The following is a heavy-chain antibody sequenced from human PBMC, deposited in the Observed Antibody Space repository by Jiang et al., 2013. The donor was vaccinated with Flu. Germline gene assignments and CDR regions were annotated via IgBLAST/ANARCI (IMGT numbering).Heavy chain of an antibody. J-gene: IGHJ4*02. CDR3: ARGLGYCSGGSCYDGAYFDY. V-gene: IGHV1-8*01. CDR2: MNPNSGNT. D-gene: IGHD2-15*01. Sequence: GAEVKKPGASVKVSCKASGYTFTSYDINWVRQATGQGLEWMGWMNPNSGNTGYAQKFQGRVTMTRNTSISTAYMELSSLRSDDTAVYYCARGLGYCSGGSCYDGAYFDYWGQGTLVTVSS. CDR1: GYTFTSYD.